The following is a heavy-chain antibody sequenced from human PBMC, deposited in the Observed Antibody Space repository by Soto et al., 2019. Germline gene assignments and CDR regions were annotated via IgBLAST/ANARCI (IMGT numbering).Heavy chain of an antibody. J-gene: IGHJ5*02. V-gene: IGHV4-59*01. CDR2: IYYSGST. CDR1: GGSISSYY. Sequence: SETLSLTCTVSGGSISSYYWSWIRQPPGKGLEWIGYIYYSGSTNYNPSLKSRVTISVDTSKNQFSLKLSSVTAADTAVYYCARGRGPFDPWGRGTLVTVSS. D-gene: IGHD2-15*01. CDR3: ARGRGPFDP.